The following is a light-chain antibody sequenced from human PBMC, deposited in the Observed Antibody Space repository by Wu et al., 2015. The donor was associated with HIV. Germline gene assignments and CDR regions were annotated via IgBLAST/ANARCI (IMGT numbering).Light chain of an antibody. J-gene: IGKJ4*01. CDR1: QSLSSY. CDR2: DAS. CDR3: QLSTNWPPELT. V-gene: IGKV3-11*01. Sequence: VLTQSPTTLSLSPGERATLSCRASQSLSSYLAWYQQKGGQAPRLLIYDASHRASGIPARFSGSGSGTDFTLTISRLEPEDFAVYYCQLSTNWPPELTFGGGTGVEIK.